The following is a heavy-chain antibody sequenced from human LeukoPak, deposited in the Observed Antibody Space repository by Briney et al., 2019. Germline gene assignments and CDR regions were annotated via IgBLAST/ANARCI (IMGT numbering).Heavy chain of an antibody. CDR1: GYSISSGYY. V-gene: IGHV4-38-2*02. D-gene: IGHD3-10*01. Sequence: SETLSLTCTVSGYSISSGYYWGWIRQPPGKGLEWIGSIYHSGSTYYNPSLKSRVTISVDTSKNQFSLKLSSVTAADMAVYYCASSVSYYYYMDVWGKGTTVTVSS. J-gene: IGHJ6*03. CDR2: IYHSGST. CDR3: ASSVSYYYYMDV.